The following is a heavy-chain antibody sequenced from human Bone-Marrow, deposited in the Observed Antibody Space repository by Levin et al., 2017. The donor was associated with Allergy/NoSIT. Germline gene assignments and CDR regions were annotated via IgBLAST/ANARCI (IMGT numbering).Heavy chain of an antibody. J-gene: IGHJ6*02. CDR3: AKRAFLPPTYYYGMDV. Sequence: AGGSLRLSCAASGFTFSSYGMHWVRQAPGKGLEWVAVISYDGSNKYYADSVKGRFTISRDNSKNTLYLQMNSLRAEDTAVYYCAKRAFLPPTYYYGMDVWGQGTTVTVSS. V-gene: IGHV3-30*18. CDR2: ISYDGSNK. D-gene: IGHD3-3*01. CDR1: GFTFSSYG.